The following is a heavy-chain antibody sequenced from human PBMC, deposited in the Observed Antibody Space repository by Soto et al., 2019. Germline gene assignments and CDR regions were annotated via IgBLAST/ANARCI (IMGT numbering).Heavy chain of an antibody. CDR1: GSPNNISCYY. CDR3: ARRVGYSYGEYFDY. J-gene: IGHJ4*02. CDR2: IYYSGST. V-gene: IGHV4-39*01. Sequence: LKTLSLTCTVTGSPNNISCYYQGWSRQPPGKGLEWIGSIYYSGSTYCTPSLKSRVTISVYTSKNQFSLKLSSVIAAVTAVYYCARRVGYSYGEYFDYWGQGTLVTVS. D-gene: IGHD5-18*01.